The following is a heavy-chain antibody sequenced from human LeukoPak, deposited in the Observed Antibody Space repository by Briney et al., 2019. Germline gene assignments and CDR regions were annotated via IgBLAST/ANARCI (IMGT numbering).Heavy chain of an antibody. J-gene: IGHJ4*02. Sequence: GGSLRLSCAASGFTLGGYKVHWIRQAPGKGLAWVARINTDGSSITYADSVKGRFTISRDNAKNTLYLQMDSLRDEDTAVYYCTRETGWGPGYWGQGTLVTVSS. CDR2: INTDGSSI. V-gene: IGHV3-74*01. D-gene: IGHD6-19*01. CDR1: GFTLGGYK. CDR3: TRETGWGPGY.